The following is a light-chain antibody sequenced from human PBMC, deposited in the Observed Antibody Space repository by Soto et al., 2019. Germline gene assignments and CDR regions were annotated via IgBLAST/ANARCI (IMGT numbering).Light chain of an antibody. CDR2: EVS. J-gene: IGLJ1*01. V-gene: IGLV2-14*01. CDR3: ISYRSSPHPYC. Sequence: QSVLTQPASVSGSPGQSITISCTGTSSDVGGYNHVSWYQQHPGNAPKLMIYEVSNRPSGVSNRFSGSKSGNTDSLTISGRQAEDECDYYFISYRSSPHPYCFGTWTKPTVL. CDR1: SSDVGGYNH.